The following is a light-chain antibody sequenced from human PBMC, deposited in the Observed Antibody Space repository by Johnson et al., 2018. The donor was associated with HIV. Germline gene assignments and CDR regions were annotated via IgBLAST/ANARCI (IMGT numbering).Light chain of an antibody. V-gene: IGLV1-51*01. J-gene: IGLJ1*01. CDR3: GTWDSSLSAGLYF. CDR2: DNN. CDR1: SSNIGNNY. Sequence: QPVLTQPPSVSAAPGQKVTISCSGSSSNIGNNYVSWYQQLPGTAPKLLIYDNNKRPSGIPDRFSGSKSGTSATLGITGLQTGDEADYYCGTWDSSLSAGLYFFGTGTKVTVL.